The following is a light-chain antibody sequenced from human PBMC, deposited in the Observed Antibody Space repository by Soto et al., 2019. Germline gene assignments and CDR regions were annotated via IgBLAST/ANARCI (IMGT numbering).Light chain of an antibody. V-gene: IGKV3-15*01. CDR3: QQYNNWLWT. J-gene: IGKJ1*01. Sequence: EIVMTQSPATLSVSPGERATLSCRASQSVSSNLAWYQQKPGQAPRLLIYGASTRATGIPARFSGSGSGTELTLTISSLQSEDFAVDYCQQYNNWLWTFGQGTKVEIK. CDR2: GAS. CDR1: QSVSSN.